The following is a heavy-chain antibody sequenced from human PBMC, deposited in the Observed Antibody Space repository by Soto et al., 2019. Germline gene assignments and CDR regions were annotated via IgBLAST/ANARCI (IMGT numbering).Heavy chain of an antibody. Sequence: QVQLVESGGGVVQPGRSLRLSCAASGFTFSSYAMHWVRQAPGKGLEWVAVISYDGSNKYYADSVKGRFTISRDNSKNTLYLQMNRLRAEDTAVYYCARDGMGIRWGHFDYWGQGTLVTVSS. V-gene: IGHV3-30-3*01. CDR1: GFTFSSYA. CDR2: ISYDGSNK. CDR3: ARDGMGIRWGHFDY. J-gene: IGHJ4*02. D-gene: IGHD7-27*01.